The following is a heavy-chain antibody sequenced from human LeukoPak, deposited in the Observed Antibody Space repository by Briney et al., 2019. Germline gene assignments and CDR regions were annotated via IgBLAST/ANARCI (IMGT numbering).Heavy chain of an antibody. V-gene: IGHV4-4*07. CDR3: ARSYCSSTSCYDATYYYGMDV. Sequence: PSETLSLTCTVSGGSISSYYWSWIRQPAGKGLEWIGRIYTSGSTNYNPSLKSRVTVSVDTSKNQFSLKLSSVTAADTAVYYCARSYCSSTSCYDATYYYGMDVWGQGTTVTVSS. CDR2: IYTSGST. CDR1: GGSISSYY. J-gene: IGHJ6*02. D-gene: IGHD2-2*01.